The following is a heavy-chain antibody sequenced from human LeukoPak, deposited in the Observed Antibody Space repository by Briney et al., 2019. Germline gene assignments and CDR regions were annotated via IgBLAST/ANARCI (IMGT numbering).Heavy chain of an antibody. CDR2: ISGDGGST. Sequence: GGSLRLSCAASGFTFDDYAMHWVRQAPGKGLEWVSLISGDGGSTYYADSVKGRFTISSDNSKNSLYLQMNSLRIEDTALYYCAKSQGYCSSTSCRPYSSSWPFNYWGQGTLVTVSS. CDR1: GFTFDDYA. CDR3: AKSQGYCSSTSCRPYSSSWPFNY. V-gene: IGHV3-43*02. J-gene: IGHJ4*02. D-gene: IGHD2-2*01.